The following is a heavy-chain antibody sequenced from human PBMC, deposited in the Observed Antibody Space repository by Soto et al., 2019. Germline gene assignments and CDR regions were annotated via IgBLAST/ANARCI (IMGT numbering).Heavy chain of an antibody. CDR2: ISSSGSTI. CDR3: ARGVYYDSSGYYDYWYFDL. J-gene: IGHJ2*01. CDR1: GFTFSTYG. D-gene: IGHD3-22*01. Sequence: PGGSLRLACAASGFTFSTYGMVWVRHAPGKGLECFSYISSSGSTIYYADSVKGRFTISRDNARNSPYLQMNSLRVEDTAVYYCARGVYYDSSGYYDYWYFDLWGRGTLVTVSS. V-gene: IGHV3-48*03.